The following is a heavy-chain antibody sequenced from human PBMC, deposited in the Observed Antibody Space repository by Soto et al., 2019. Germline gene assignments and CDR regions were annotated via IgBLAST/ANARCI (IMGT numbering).Heavy chain of an antibody. CDR3: ARGTSKYCSGGSCSGTDYFDY. CDR1: GGSFSGYY. V-gene: IGHV4-34*01. J-gene: IGHJ4*02. CDR2: INHSGST. D-gene: IGHD2-15*01. Sequence: QVQLQQWGAGLLKPSETLSLTCAVYGGSFSGYYWSWIRQPPGKGLEGIGEINHSGSTNYNPSLKSRVTISVDTSKNQFSLKLSSVTAADTAVYYCARGTSKYCSGGSCSGTDYFDYWGQGTLVTVSS.